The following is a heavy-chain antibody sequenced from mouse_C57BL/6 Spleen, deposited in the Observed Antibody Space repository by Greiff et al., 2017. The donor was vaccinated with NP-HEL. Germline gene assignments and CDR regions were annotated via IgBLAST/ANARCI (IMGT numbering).Heavy chain of an antibody. D-gene: IGHD1-1*01. Sequence: LQESGPELVKPGASVKISCKASGYSFTDYNMNWVKQSNGKSLEWIGVINPNYGTTSYNQKFKGKATLTVDQSSSTAYMQLNSLTSEDSAVYYCARAYYYGTYWYFDVWGTGTTVTVSS. J-gene: IGHJ1*03. CDR2: INPNYGTT. CDR1: GYSFTDYN. V-gene: IGHV1-39*01. CDR3: ARAYYYGTYWYFDV.